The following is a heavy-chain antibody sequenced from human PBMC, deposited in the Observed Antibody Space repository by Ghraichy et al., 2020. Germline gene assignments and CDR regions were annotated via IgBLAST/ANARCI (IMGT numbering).Heavy chain of an antibody. J-gene: IGHJ4*02. V-gene: IGHV4-39*07. D-gene: IGHD2-15*01. Sequence: SETLSLTCTVSGVTITTNSYYWGLIRQPPGKGLEWIGSFYYTGGTYYNPSLKSRITMSVDTSKNHFSLKMTSVTAADTAVYYCVGSLGWRFDYWGQGTLVTVSS. CDR2: FYYTGGT. CDR1: GVTITTNSYY. CDR3: VGSLGWRFDY.